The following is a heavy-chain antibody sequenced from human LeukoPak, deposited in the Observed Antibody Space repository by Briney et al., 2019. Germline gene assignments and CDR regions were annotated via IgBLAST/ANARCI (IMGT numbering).Heavy chain of an antibody. CDR2: IYYSGST. J-gene: IGHJ4*02. CDR3: ARGDVDTAMAVDY. D-gene: IGHD5-18*01. Sequence: SQTLSLTCTVSGGSISSGGYYWSWIRQHPGKGLEWIGYIYYSGSTYYNPSLKSRVTMSVDTSKNQFSLKLSSVTAADTAVYYCARGDVDTAMAVDYWGQGTLVTVSS. V-gene: IGHV4-31*03. CDR1: GGSISSGGYY.